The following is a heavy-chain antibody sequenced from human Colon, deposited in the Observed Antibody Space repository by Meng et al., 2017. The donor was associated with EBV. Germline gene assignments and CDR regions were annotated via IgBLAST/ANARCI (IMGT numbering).Heavy chain of an antibody. J-gene: IGHJ1*01. D-gene: IGHD3-10*01. CDR3: LRGSGGSV. Sequence: QVQLRESGPGRVKPSETLSLTCAVSGDSITNHNWWAWVRQPPGKGLEWIGEIPHRGSSAYNPSLKSRVSMSIDKSKNQFSLKLTSVTAADMAVYHCLRGSGGSVWGQGTLVTVSS. CDR2: IPHRGSS. V-gene: IGHV4-4*02. CDR1: GDSITNHNW.